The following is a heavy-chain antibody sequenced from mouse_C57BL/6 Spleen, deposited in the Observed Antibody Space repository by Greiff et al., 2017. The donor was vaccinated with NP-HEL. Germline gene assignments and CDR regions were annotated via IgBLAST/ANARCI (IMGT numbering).Heavy chain of an antibody. CDR2: IDPSDSET. CDR1: GYTFTSYW. CDR3: ARSGAYYSNYVWYFDV. D-gene: IGHD2-5*01. Sequence: QVQLQQPGAELVRPGSSVKLSCKASGYTFTSYWMHWVKQRPIQGLEWIGNIDPSDSETHYNQKFKDKATLTVDKSSSTAYMQLSSLTSEDSAVYYCARSGAYYSNYVWYFDVWGTGTTVTVSS. J-gene: IGHJ1*03. V-gene: IGHV1-52*01.